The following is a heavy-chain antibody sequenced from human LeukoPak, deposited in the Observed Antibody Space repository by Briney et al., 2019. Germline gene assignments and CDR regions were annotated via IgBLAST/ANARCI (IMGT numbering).Heavy chain of an antibody. Sequence: GGSLRLSCAASGLSFGGYAMTWVRRAPGKGLEWVSSITYNGAATYYLDSVKARFTISRDNSRSTLYLQMDSLTAEDTALYYCAKDGLYFDGSTHIYYFDSWGQGTLVAVSS. J-gene: IGHJ4*02. CDR3: AKDGLYFDGSTHIYYFDS. V-gene: IGHV3-23*01. D-gene: IGHD3-9*01. CDR1: GLSFGGYA. CDR2: ITYNGAAT.